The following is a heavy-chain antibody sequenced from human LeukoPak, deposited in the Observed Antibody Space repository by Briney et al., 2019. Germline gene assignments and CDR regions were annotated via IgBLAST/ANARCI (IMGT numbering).Heavy chain of an antibody. Sequence: GGSLRLSCTASGFTFSTQYMAWVRQAPGKGLEWVANIKEDGSIKNYVDSVKGRFTISRDNAKNSLYLEMNSLRAEDTALYYCVRDSTIEENNRWYDGLDIWGQGRMVTVS. CDR3: VRDSTIEENNRWYDGLDI. V-gene: IGHV3-7*03. CDR2: IKEDGSIK. J-gene: IGHJ3*02. CDR1: GFTFSTQY. D-gene: IGHD2-15*01.